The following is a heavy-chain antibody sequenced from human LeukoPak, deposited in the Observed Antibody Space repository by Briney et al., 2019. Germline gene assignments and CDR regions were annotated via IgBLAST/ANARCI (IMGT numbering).Heavy chain of an antibody. D-gene: IGHD2-15*01. J-gene: IGHJ4*02. CDR3: AVRWAWGYCSGGSCYDVDY. V-gene: IGHV1-2*02. CDR2: INPNSGGT. Sequence: SSVKVSCKASGGTFSSYAISWVRQAPGQGLEWMGWINPNSGGTNDAQKFQGRVTMTRDTSISTAYMALSRLRSDDTAVYYCAVRWAWGYCSGGSCYDVDYWGQGILVTVSS. CDR1: GGTFSSYA.